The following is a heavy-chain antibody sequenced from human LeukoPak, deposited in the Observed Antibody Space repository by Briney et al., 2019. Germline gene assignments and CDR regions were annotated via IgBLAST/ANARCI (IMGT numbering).Heavy chain of an antibody. Sequence: GGSLRLSCAASGFTFSSYAMSWVRQAPGKGLEWVSAISGSCGSTYYADSVKGRFTISRDNSKNTLYLQMNSLRAEDTAVYYCAKYGIGAVAGFDYWGQGTLVTVSS. V-gene: IGHV3-23*01. CDR3: AKYGIGAVAGFDY. J-gene: IGHJ4*02. CDR2: ISGSCGST. CDR1: GFTFSSYA. D-gene: IGHD6-19*01.